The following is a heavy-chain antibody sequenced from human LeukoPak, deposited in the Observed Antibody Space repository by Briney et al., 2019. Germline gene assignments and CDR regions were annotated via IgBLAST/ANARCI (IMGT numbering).Heavy chain of an antibody. V-gene: IGHV3-48*02. CDR3: ARVGLGYMYDNWSDP. D-gene: IGHD2-8*01. Sequence: QTGGSLRLSCAVSGLTFSNYGMNWVRQAPGKGLEWISYISRSSSLIYYADSVKGRFTIARDNAKNSLYLQMNSWRDEDTAVYYCARVGLGYMYDNWSDPWGQGTLVTVSS. J-gene: IGHJ5*02. CDR2: ISRSSSLI. CDR1: GLTFSNYG.